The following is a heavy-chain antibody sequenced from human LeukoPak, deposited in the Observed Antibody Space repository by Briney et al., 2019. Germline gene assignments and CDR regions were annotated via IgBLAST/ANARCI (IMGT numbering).Heavy chain of an antibody. CDR1: GFTFSDYY. Sequence: PGGSLRLSCAASGFTFSDYYMSWIRQAPGKGLEWVSYISSSSSYTNYADSVKGRFTISSDHTKNSLYLQMNSLRAEDTAVYYCARYSSSWEDFDYWGQGTLVTVSS. D-gene: IGHD6-13*01. J-gene: IGHJ4*02. V-gene: IGHV3-11*03. CDR3: ARYSSSWEDFDY. CDR2: ISSSSSYT.